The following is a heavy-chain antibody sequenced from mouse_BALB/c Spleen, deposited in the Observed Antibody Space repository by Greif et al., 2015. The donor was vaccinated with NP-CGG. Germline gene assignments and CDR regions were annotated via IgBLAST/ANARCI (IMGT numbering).Heavy chain of an antibody. CDR2: SRNKANDYTA. D-gene: IGHD1-1*01. Sequence: EVKLMESGGGLVQPGGSLRLSCATSGFTFSDFYMEWVRQPPGKRLEWIAASRNKANDYTAEYSASVKGRFIVSRDTSQSILYLQMNAPRAEDTAIYYCARDYYGSSYWYFDVWGAGTTVTVSS. J-gene: IGHJ1*01. CDR1: GFTFSDFY. V-gene: IGHV7-1*02. CDR3: ARDYYGSSYWYFDV.